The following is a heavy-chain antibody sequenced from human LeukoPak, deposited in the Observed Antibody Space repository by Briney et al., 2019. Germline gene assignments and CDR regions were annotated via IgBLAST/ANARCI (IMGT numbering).Heavy chain of an antibody. CDR2: ISYDGSNK. CDR3: ARDQVAAAATHNFDY. J-gene: IGHJ4*02. Sequence: PGGSLRLSCAASGFTFSSYAMHWVRQAPGKGLEWVAVISYDGSNKYYADSVKGRFTISRDNSKNTLYLQMNSLRAEDTAVYYCARDQVAAAATHNFDYWGQGTLVTVSS. D-gene: IGHD6-13*01. CDR1: GFTFSSYA. V-gene: IGHV3-30*04.